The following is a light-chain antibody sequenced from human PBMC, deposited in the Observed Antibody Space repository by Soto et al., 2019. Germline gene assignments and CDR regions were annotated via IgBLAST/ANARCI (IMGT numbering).Light chain of an antibody. Sequence: GDRVTITCRASQGISNYLAWYQQKPGKVPKLLIYAASTLQSGVPSRFSGSGSGTDFTLTISSLQPEDVATYYCQKYKRAPRTFGQGTKVEIK. V-gene: IGKV1-27*01. CDR1: QGISNY. CDR3: QKYKRAPRT. CDR2: AAS. J-gene: IGKJ1*01.